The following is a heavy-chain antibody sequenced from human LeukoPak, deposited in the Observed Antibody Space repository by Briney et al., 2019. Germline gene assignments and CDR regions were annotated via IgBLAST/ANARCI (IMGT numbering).Heavy chain of an antibody. J-gene: IGHJ4*02. D-gene: IGHD3-22*01. CDR3: ARSRGDSSGYYYFDY. CDR2: INHSGST. CDR1: GGSFSGYY. Sequence: SETLSLTCAVYGGSFSGYYWSWIRQPPGKGLEWIGEINHSGSTNYNPSPKSRVTISVDTSKNQFSLKLSSVTAADTAVYYCARSRGDSSGYYYFDYWGQGTLVTVSS. V-gene: IGHV4-34*01.